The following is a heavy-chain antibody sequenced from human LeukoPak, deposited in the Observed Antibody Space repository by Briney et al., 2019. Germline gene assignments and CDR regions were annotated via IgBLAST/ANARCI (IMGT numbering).Heavy chain of an antibody. CDR3: ARLITGTTTAFDI. D-gene: IGHD1-7*01. J-gene: IGHJ3*02. CDR1: GGSISGYY. V-gene: IGHV4-4*07. Sequence: SETLSLTCTVSGGSISGYYWSWIRQPAGKGLEWIGRVYTSGSTHYNPSLKSRVTMSVDTSKNQFSLKLSSVTAADTAVYYCARLITGTTTAFDIWAKGQWSPSLQ. CDR2: VYTSGST.